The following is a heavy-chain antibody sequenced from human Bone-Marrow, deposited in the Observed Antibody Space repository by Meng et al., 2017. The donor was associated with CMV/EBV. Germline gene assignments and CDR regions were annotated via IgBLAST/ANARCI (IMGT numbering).Heavy chain of an antibody. J-gene: IGHJ6*02. CDR2: ISGSGGST. D-gene: IGHD3-10*01. V-gene: IGHV3-23*01. CDR1: GFTFSSYW. CDR3: AKDGSGSYYNVSRYYYYGMDV. Sequence: GESLKISCAASGFTFSSYWMSWVRQAPGKGLEWVSAISGSGGSTYYADSVKGRFTISRDNSKNTLYLQMNSLRAEDTAVYYCAKDGSGSYYNVSRYYYYGMDVWGQGTTVTVSS.